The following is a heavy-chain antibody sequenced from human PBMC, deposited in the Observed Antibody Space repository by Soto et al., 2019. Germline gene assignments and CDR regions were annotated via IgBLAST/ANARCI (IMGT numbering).Heavy chain of an antibody. CDR2: ISSPGTNK. Sequence: QVQLVGSGGGVVQPGTSLRLSCAASGFTFSIYAMHWVRQAPEKGLEWVAVISSPGTNKNHADSVRGRFSIPRDNSNNMLHLQMDNMRVDDTAVYYCVRSNSEAGWGQFDYWGQGTLVTVSS. CDR3: VRSNSEAGWGQFDY. V-gene: IGHV3-30-3*01. D-gene: IGHD3-16*01. CDR1: GFTFSIYA. J-gene: IGHJ4*02.